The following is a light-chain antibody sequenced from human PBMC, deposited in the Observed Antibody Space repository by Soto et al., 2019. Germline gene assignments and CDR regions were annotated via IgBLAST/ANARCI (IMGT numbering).Light chain of an antibody. V-gene: IGKV3-20*01. CDR2: DAS. J-gene: IGKJ5*01. Sequence: EIVMTQSPATLSLSPGERATLSCRASQSVGKYLVWYQQKPGQAPRLLIYDASNRATGIPARFSGSGSGTDFTLTISRLEPEDFAVYHCQQYGSPITFGQGTRLEIK. CDR3: QQYGSPIT. CDR1: QSVGKY.